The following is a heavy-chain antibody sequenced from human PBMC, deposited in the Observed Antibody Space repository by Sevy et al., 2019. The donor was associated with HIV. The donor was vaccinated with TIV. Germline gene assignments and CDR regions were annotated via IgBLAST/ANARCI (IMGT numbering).Heavy chain of an antibody. CDR3: ARHVDMTTLIGGLYYFDS. J-gene: IGHJ4*02. V-gene: IGHV5-51*01. CDR2: IYPRDSDT. Sequence: GESLKISCKASGYIFTTYWIGWARQMPGKGLEWMGMIYPRDSDTRYSPSFQGQVTISADTSINTAYLQWSSLKASDTAMYFCARHVDMTTLIGGLYYFDSWGQGTLVTVSS. D-gene: IGHD4-4*01. CDR1: GYIFTTYW.